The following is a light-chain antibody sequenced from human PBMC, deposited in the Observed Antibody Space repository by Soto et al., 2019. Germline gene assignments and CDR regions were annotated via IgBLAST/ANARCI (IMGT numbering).Light chain of an antibody. Sequence: QSVLTQPRSVSGSPGQSVTISCTATGSDVGDSSHVSWYQLHPGKAPKLMIYEVNNRPSGVPDRFSGSKSGSTASLTISGLQAEDEADYHCAAWDDTLSGRVFGGGTKVTVL. CDR3: AAWDDTLSGRV. J-gene: IGLJ3*02. V-gene: IGLV2-11*01. CDR1: GSDVGDSSH. CDR2: EVN.